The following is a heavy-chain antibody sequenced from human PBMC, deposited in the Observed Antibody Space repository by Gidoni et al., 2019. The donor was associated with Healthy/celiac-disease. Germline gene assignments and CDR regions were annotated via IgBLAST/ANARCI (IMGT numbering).Heavy chain of an antibody. V-gene: IGHV4-61*01. CDR3: ARDRNDFWSGAYYYGMDV. D-gene: IGHD3-3*01. Sequence: QVQLQESGPGRVKPSETLSLTCTVAGGAVSSGSYYWSWIRQPPGKGLEWIGYIYYSGSTNYTPSLQSRVTISVDTSKNPFSLKLSSVTAADTAVYYCARDRNDFWSGAYYYGMDVWGQGTTVTVSS. CDR1: GGAVSSGSYY. J-gene: IGHJ6*02. CDR2: IYYSGST.